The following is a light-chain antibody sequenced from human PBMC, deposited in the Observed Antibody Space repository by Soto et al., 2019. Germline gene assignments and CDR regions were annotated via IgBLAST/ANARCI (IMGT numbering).Light chain of an antibody. J-gene: IGKJ4*01. CDR3: QQYGNSPLT. V-gene: IGKV3-20*01. CDR2: DAS. Sequence: EIVLTQSPGTLSLSPGERATLSCRASQSVSNDLAWYQQKPGQSPRLLIYDASNRAAGIPDRFSGSGSETDFTLTSSRLEPEDFALYYCQQYGNSPLTFGGGTKVDIK. CDR1: QSVSND.